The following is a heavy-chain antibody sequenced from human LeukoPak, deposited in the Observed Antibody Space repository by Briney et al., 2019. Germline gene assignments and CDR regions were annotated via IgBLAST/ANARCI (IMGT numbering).Heavy chain of an antibody. Sequence: PGGSLRLSCAASGFTFDDYAMHWVRQAPGKGLEWVSGISWNSGSIGYADSVKGRFTISRDNAKNSLYLQMNSLRAEDTALYYCAKDPRLREVAATPYYFDYWGQGTLVTVSS. CDR3: AKDPRLREVAATPYYFDY. CDR1: GFTFDDYA. CDR2: ISWNSGSI. D-gene: IGHD2-15*01. V-gene: IGHV3-9*01. J-gene: IGHJ4*02.